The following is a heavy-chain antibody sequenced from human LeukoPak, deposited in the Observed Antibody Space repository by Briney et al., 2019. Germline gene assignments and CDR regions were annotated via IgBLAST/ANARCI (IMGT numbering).Heavy chain of an antibody. Sequence: GGSLRLSCAASGFTFSSYSMNWVRQAPGKGLEWVSSISSGSSYIYYADSVKGRFTISRDNAKNSLYLQMNSLRAEDTAVYYCARELTSSGAFDIWGQGTMVTVSS. CDR3: ARELTSSGAFDI. V-gene: IGHV3-21*01. D-gene: IGHD3-16*01. J-gene: IGHJ3*02. CDR2: ISSGSSYI. CDR1: GFTFSSYS.